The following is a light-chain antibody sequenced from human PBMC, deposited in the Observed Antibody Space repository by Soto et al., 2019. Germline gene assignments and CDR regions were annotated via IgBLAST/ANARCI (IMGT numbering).Light chain of an antibody. CDR3: RSYTSSSTYV. CDR2: EVS. J-gene: IGLJ1*01. Sequence: QSVLTQPASVSGSPGQSISISCTGTSSDVGGYNYVSWYQQHPGKAPKLMIYEVSNRPSGVSNRFSGSKSGNTASLTISGLQAEDEADYYCRSYTSSSTYVFGTGNKVTV. V-gene: IGLV2-14*01. CDR1: SSDVGGYNY.